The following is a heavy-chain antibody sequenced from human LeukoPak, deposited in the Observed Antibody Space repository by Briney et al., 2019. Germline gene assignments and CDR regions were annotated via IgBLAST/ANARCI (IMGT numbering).Heavy chain of an antibody. J-gene: IGHJ4*02. CDR3: AKLGTSDSRGYYFLFDY. CDR1: GFTFSGYA. CDR2: ISGSGSGT. V-gene: IGHV3-23*01. D-gene: IGHD3-22*01. Sequence: GGSLRLSCAAPGFTFSGYAMGWVRQAPGKGPEWVSVISGSGSGTDYGDSVKGRFTISRDNFRNTLSLQMSSLRAADTAIYYCAKLGTSDSRGYYFLFDYWGQGNLVTVSS.